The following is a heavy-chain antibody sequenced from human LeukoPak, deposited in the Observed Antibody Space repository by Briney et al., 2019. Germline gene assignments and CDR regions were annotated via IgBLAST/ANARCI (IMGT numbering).Heavy chain of an antibody. V-gene: IGHV3-7*01. CDR3: ARVDFDWLFDY. J-gene: IGHJ4*02. CDR2: IKQDGSEK. CDR1: GFTFSSYW. D-gene: IGHD3-9*01. Sequence: GGSLRLSCAASGFTFSSYWMSWIRQAPGKGLEWVANIKQDGSEKYYVDSVKGRFTISRDNTKNSLYLQMNSLRAEDTAVYYCARVDFDWLFDYWGQGTLVTVSS.